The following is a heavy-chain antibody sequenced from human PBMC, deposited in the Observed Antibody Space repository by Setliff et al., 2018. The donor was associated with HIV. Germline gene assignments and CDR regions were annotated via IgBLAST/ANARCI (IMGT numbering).Heavy chain of an antibody. CDR2: IYSSGST. V-gene: IGHV4-39*07. CDR3: ARDGRHDRNRWYVTHLYFKY. Sequence: SETLSLTCTVSGGSSSSRSYYWGWIRQPPGKGLEWIGSIYSSGSTYYNPSLKSRVTISVDTSKKQFSLRLSSVTAADTAVYYCARDGRHDRNRWYVTHLYFKYWGQGTLVTVSS. D-gene: IGHD2-15*01. CDR1: GGSSSSRSYY. J-gene: IGHJ1*01.